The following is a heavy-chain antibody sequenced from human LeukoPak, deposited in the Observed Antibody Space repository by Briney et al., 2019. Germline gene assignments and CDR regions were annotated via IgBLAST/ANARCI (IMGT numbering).Heavy chain of an antibody. CDR1: GFTFSNYW. V-gene: IGHV3-7*04. Sequence: GGSLRLSCVASGFTFSNYWMSSVRQAPGKGMEWVANIQEDGKETYYVDSVKGRFTISRDNAKNSLYLQMNCLRAEDTAVYYCARGDEFSWDYWGQGTLVTVSS. J-gene: IGHJ4*02. CDR3: ARGDEFSWDY. CDR2: IQEDGKET.